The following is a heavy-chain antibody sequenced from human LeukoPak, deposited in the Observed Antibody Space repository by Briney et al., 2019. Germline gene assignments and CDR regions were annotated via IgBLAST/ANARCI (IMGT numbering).Heavy chain of an antibody. J-gene: IGHJ3*02. V-gene: IGHV4-30-4*01. CDR3: ARLGIDYDILTGYIPDAFDI. CDR1: GGSISSVDYY. CDR2: IYYSEST. Sequence: SWTLSLTCTVSGGSISSVDYYWSWIRQPPGKGLEWIGYIYYSESTYYDPSLKSRVMISVDASKNQFSLKLSSVTAADTAVYYCARLGIDYDILTGYIPDAFDIWGQGTMVTVSS. D-gene: IGHD3-9*01.